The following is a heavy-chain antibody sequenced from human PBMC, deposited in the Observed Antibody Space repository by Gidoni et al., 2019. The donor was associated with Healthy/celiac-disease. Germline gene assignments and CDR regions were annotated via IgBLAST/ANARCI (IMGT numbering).Heavy chain of an antibody. CDR3: ARDVLYHNYYYYYMDV. V-gene: IGHV3-7*03. CDR1: GFTFSSYW. Sequence: EVQLVESGGGLVQPGGSLRLSCAASGFTFSSYWMSWVRQAPGKGLEWVANIKQDGSEKYYVDSVKGRFTISRDNAKNSLYLQMNSLRAEDTAVYYCARDVLYHNYYYYYMDVWGKGTTVTVSS. J-gene: IGHJ6*03. CDR2: IKQDGSEK.